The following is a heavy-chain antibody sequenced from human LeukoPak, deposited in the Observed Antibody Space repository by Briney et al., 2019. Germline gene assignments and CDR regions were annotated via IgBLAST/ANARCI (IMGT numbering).Heavy chain of an antibody. V-gene: IGHV3-7*01. Sequence: PGGSLRLSCAASGFIFSNYWMSWVRQAPGKGLEWVANIKPDGSEKYYVDSVKGRFTISRDNAKNSMYLQMNSLRAEDTAVYYCARDRGYYYDSSGYPHWGQGTLVTVSS. CDR2: IKPDGSEK. D-gene: IGHD3-22*01. CDR1: GFIFSNYW. CDR3: ARDRGYYYDSSGYPH. J-gene: IGHJ1*01.